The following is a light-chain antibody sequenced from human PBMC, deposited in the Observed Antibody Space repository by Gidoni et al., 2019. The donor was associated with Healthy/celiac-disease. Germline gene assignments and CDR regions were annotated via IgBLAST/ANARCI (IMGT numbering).Light chain of an antibody. J-gene: IGLJ2*01. CDR1: SSDVGSYNL. CDR2: EVS. CDR3: CSYAGSSTVV. V-gene: IGLV2-23*02. Sequence: QSALTKPASVSGSPGQSITISCTGTSSDVGSYNLVSGYQQHPGKAPTLMLYEVSQRPSGVSNLFSGSKSGNTAFLTISGLQAEDEADYYGCSYAGSSTVVFGGGTKLTVL.